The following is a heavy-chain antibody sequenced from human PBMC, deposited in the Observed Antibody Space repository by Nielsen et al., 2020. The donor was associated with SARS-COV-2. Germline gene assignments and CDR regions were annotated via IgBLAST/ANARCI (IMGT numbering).Heavy chain of an antibody. J-gene: IGHJ1*01. CDR2: VYYTGLT. V-gene: IGHV4-39*01. CDR1: GGSITDSNYY. CDR3: ARGPTVQPFLH. D-gene: IGHD4-17*01. Sequence: SATLSLTCSVSGGSITDSNYYWGWIRQPPGKGLAWIGSVYYTGLTYYAPSLTSRVTISADSSKNQLSLKLNSVTAADTAVYFCARGPTVQPFLHWGQGSLVYVSS.